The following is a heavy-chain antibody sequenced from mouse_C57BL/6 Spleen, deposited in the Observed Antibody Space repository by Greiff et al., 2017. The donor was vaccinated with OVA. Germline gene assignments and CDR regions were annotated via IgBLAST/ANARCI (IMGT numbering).Heavy chain of an antibody. CDR1: GYTFTSYW. Sequence: QVQLKEPGAELVMPGASVKLSCKASGYTFTSYWMHWVKQRPGQGLEWIGEIDPSDSYTNYNQKFKGKATLTVDKSSSTAYMQLSSLTSEDAAFYFCARLRGLRRGHYFDYWGQGTTLTVSS. V-gene: IGHV1-69*01. CDR3: ARLRGLRRGHYFDY. CDR2: IDPSDSYT. D-gene: IGHD2-4*01. J-gene: IGHJ2*01.